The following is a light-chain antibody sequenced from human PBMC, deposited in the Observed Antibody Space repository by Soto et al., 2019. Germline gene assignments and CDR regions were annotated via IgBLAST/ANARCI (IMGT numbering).Light chain of an antibody. Sequence: DIQMTQSPSTLSASVGDRVTITSRASQSISSWLAWYQQKPXKAPKLXXYDASSLESGVPSRFSGSGSGTEFTLTISSLQPDDFANYYGQQYNSYFTWTFGQGTKVDIK. J-gene: IGKJ1*01. V-gene: IGKV1-5*01. CDR1: QSISSW. CDR2: DAS. CDR3: QQYNSYFTWT.